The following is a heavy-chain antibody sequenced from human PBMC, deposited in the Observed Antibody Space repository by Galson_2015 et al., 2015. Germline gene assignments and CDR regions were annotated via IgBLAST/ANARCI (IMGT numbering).Heavy chain of an antibody. D-gene: IGHD3-10*01. V-gene: IGHV3-11*01. CDR2: ISGRASNI. CDR3: ASRTTIVRGIIIPYGMDV. J-gene: IGHJ6*02. CDR1: GFSFTDYY. Sequence: SLRLSCAASGFSFTDYYMTWFRQAPGKGLEWVSYISGRASNIYYADSVKGRFTISRDNAKNSLYLQMNSLRAEDTAVYYCASRTTIVRGIIIPYGMDVWGQGTTVTVSS.